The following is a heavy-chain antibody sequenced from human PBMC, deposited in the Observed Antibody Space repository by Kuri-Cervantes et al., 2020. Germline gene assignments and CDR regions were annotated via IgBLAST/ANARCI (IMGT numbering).Heavy chain of an antibody. CDR1: GYTFTSYA. D-gene: IGHD6-19*01. J-gene: IGHJ4*02. V-gene: IGHV7-4-1*02. CDR3: ARESPPSSGWYRAAGGVGFDY. CDR2: INTNTGNP. Sequence: ASVKVSCKASGYTFTSYAMNWVRQAPGQGLEWMGWINTNTGNPTYAQGFTGRFVFSLGTSVSTAYLQISSLKAEDTAVYYCARESPPSSGWYRAAGGVGFDYWGQGTLVTVSS.